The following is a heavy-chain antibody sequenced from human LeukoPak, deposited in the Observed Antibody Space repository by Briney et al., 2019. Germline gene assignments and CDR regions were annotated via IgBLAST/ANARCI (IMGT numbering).Heavy chain of an antibody. D-gene: IGHD3-10*01. J-gene: IGHJ4*02. CDR3: AREKGFGELSGSYYFDY. V-gene: IGHV4-39*07. CDR2: IYYSGST. CDR1: GGSISSSSYY. Sequence: PSETLSLTCTVSGGSISSSSYYWGWIRQPPGKGLEWIGSIYYSGSTYYNPSLKSRVTISVDTSKNQFSLKLSSVTAADTAVYYCAREKGFGELSGSYYFDYWGQGTLVTVSS.